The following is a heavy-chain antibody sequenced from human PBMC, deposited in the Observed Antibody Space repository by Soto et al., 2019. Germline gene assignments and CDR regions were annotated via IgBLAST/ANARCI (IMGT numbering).Heavy chain of an antibody. CDR1: GDTFSSYA. CDR2: IIPVYGTA. D-gene: IGHD1-26*01. J-gene: IGHJ4*02. V-gene: IGHV1-69*01. CDR3: ARDSRKYTYGGSFAY. Sequence: QVQLVQSGAAVKKPGSSVKVSCKASGDTFSSYALSWVRQAPGQALEWMGGIIPVYGTANYEQKFQDRVTITADESTRRAYMELRRLRSEDTAVYYCARDSRKYTYGGSFAYWGQGTLVIGST.